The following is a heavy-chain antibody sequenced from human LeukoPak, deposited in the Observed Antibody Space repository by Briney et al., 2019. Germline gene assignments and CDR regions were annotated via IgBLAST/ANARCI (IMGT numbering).Heavy chain of an antibody. Sequence: QPGGSLRLSCAASGFTFSSYAMSWVRQAPGKGLEWVANIKQDGSEKYYVDSVKGRFTISRDNAKNSLYLQMNSLRAEDTAVYYCARGPPPADWGQGTLVTVSS. CDR3: ARGPPPAD. J-gene: IGHJ4*02. CDR1: GFTFSSYA. CDR2: IKQDGSEK. V-gene: IGHV3-7*01. D-gene: IGHD6-19*01.